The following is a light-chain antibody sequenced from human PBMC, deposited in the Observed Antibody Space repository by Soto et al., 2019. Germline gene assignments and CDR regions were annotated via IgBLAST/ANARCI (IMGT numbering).Light chain of an antibody. Sequence: DIQMTQSPSSLSASVGDRVTITCRASQSITSYLNWYQQTPGKAPELLIHAASRLQSGVPSRFSGSGSGTDFTLTISNLEPEDFAVYYCQQHSHWPPWTFGQGTKVDIK. J-gene: IGKJ1*01. CDR1: QSITSY. V-gene: IGKV1-39*01. CDR3: QQHSHWPPWT. CDR2: AAS.